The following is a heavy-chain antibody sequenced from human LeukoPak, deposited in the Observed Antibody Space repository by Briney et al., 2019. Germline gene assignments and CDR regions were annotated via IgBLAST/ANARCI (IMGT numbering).Heavy chain of an antibody. V-gene: IGHV3-9*01. CDR1: GFTFDDYA. CDR2: ISWNSGSI. CDR3: VPIPRDYYDSSGYYYGLDY. Sequence: GGSLRLSCAASGFTFDDYAMHWVRQAPGKGLEWVSGISWNSGSIGYADSVKGRFTISRDNAKNSLYLQMNSLRAEDTALYYCVPIPRDYYDSSGYYYGLDYWGQGTLVTASS. J-gene: IGHJ4*02. D-gene: IGHD3-22*01.